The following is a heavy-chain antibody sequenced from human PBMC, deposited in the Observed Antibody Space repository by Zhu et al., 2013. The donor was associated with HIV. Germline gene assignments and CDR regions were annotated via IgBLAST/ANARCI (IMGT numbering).Heavy chain of an antibody. CDR3: ARGRGGNSYYFDY. V-gene: IGHV1-3*04. Sequence: QVQVVQSGAEVKKPGASVKVSCKASGYTFTSYPIHWVRQAPGQRLEWMGWINTGNVNTKYSQNFQGRVTFTRDTSASTAYMDLSSLRSEDTAVYYCARGRGGNSYYFDYWGQGTLVTVSS. CDR2: INTGNVNT. J-gene: IGHJ4*02. D-gene: IGHD2-21*02. CDR1: GYTFTSYP.